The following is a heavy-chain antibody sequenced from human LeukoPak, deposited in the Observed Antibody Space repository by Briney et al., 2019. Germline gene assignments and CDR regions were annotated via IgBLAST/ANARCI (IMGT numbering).Heavy chain of an antibody. CDR1: GYTFTNYY. D-gene: IGHD3-16*01. Sequence: ASLKVSCKASGYTFTNYYMHWVRQAPGQGLEWMGIINPSGGSTSYAQKFQGRVTMTRDTSTSTVYMELSSLRSEDTAVYYCAREIGMGAFDYFYYGMDVWGQGTTVTVSS. V-gene: IGHV1-46*01. J-gene: IGHJ6*02. CDR3: AREIGMGAFDYFYYGMDV. CDR2: INPSGGST.